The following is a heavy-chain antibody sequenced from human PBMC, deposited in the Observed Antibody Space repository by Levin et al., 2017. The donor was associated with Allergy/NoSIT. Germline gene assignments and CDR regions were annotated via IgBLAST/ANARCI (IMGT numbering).Heavy chain of an antibody. V-gene: IGHV1-46*03. D-gene: IGHD6-13*01. Sequence: ASVKVSCKASGYTFTSYYMHWVRQAPGQGLEWMGIINPSGGSTSYAQKFQGRVTMTRDTSTSTVYMELSSLRSEDTAVYYCARDPSLVAVAAGIEGNWFDPWGQGTLVTVSS. J-gene: IGHJ5*02. CDR2: INPSGGST. CDR1: GYTFTSYY. CDR3: ARDPSLVAVAAGIEGNWFDP.